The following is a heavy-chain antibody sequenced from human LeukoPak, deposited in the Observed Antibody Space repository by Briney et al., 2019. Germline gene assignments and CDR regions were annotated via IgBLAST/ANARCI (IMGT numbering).Heavy chain of an antibody. CDR1: GGSISNYY. D-gene: IGHD6-13*01. J-gene: IGHJ4*02. Sequence: SEPLSLTCTVSGGSISNYYWNWIRQPPGKGLEWIGYIYYTGSTNYNPSLKSRVTMSVDTSKNQFSLNLRSVTPEDTAVYYCARNLIPEQLVLNFWGQGTLVTVSS. V-gene: IGHV4-59*01. CDR3: ARNLIPEQLVLNF. CDR2: IYYTGST.